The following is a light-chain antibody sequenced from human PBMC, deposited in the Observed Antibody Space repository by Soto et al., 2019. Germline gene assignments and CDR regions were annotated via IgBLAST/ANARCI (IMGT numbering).Light chain of an antibody. CDR3: QSYDSSLSRGV. V-gene: IGLV1-40*01. Sequence: QSVLTQPPSVSGAPGQRVTISCTGSNSNIGAGYDVHWYQQLPGTAPKLLIYGNSNRPSGVPDRFSGSKSVTSASLAITGLQAEDEADYYCQSYDSSLSRGVFGGGTKVTV. CDR1: NSNIGAGYD. J-gene: IGLJ3*02. CDR2: GNS.